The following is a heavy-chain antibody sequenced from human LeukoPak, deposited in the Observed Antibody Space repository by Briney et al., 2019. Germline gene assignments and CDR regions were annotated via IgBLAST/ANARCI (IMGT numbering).Heavy chain of an antibody. Sequence: SETLSLTCAVYGGSFSGYYWSWIRQPPGKGLEWIGEINHSGSTNYNPSLKSRVTISVDTPKNQFSLKLSSVTAADTAVYYCARGNYVRYYYYYYGMDVWGQGTTVTVSS. V-gene: IGHV4-34*01. CDR2: INHSGST. CDR3: ARGNYVRYYYYYYGMDV. CDR1: GGSFSGYY. J-gene: IGHJ6*02. D-gene: IGHD4-11*01.